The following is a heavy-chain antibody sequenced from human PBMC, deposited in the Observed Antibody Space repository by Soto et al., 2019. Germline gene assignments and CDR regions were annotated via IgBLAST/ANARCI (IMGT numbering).Heavy chain of an antibody. CDR1: GFTVSSNY. J-gene: IGHJ4*02. CDR2: IYSGGST. V-gene: IGHV3-66*01. D-gene: IGHD3-10*01. Sequence: EVPLVESGGGLVQPGGSLRLSCAASGFTVSSNYMSWVRQAPGKGLEWVSVIYSGGSTYYADSVKGRFTISRDNSKNTLYLQMNSLRAEDTAVYYCASTYKYGYFDYWGQGTLVTVSS. CDR3: ASTYKYGYFDY.